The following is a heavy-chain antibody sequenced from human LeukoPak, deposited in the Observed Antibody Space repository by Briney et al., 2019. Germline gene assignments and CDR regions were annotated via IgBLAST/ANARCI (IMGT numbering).Heavy chain of an antibody. CDR3: ARGDTGYFDY. CDR1: GGSISSYY. Sequence: SETLSLTCTVSGGSISSYYWSWVRQPPGKGLEWIGYIYYSGSTNYNPSLKSRVTISVDTSKNQFSLKLSSVTAADTAVYYCARGDTGYFDYWGQGTLVTVSS. V-gene: IGHV4-59*08. CDR2: IYYSGST. J-gene: IGHJ4*02. D-gene: IGHD3-16*01.